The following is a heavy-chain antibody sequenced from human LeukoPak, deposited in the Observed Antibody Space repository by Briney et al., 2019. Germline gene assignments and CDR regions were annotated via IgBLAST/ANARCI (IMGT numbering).Heavy chain of an antibody. CDR1: GGSFSGYY. Sequence: PSETLSLTCAVYGGSFSGYYWSWIRQPPGKGLEWIGEINHSGSTNYNPSLKSRVTISVDTSKNQFSLKLSSVTAADTAVYYCARGLDYGDYLDAFDIWGQGTMVTVSS. V-gene: IGHV4-34*01. J-gene: IGHJ3*02. CDR3: ARGLDYGDYLDAFDI. CDR2: INHSGST. D-gene: IGHD4-17*01.